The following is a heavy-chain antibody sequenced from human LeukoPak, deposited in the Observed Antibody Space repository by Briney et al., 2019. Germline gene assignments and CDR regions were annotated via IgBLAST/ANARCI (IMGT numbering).Heavy chain of an antibody. Sequence: ASVKVSCKASGYTFTSYYMHWVRQAPGQGLEWMGIINPSGGSTSYAQKFQERVTITRDMSTSTAYMELSSLRSEDTAVYYCAATTRNPYWFLGFGYYYYYMDVWGKGTTVTISS. D-gene: IGHD1-26*01. J-gene: IGHJ6*03. CDR2: INPSGGST. V-gene: IGHV1-46*01. CDR1: GYTFTSYY. CDR3: AATTRNPYWFLGFGYYYYYMDV.